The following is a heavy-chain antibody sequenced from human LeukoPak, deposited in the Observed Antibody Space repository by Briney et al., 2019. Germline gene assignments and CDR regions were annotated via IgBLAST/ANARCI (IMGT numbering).Heavy chain of an antibody. CDR2: ISGSGGST. V-gene: IGHV3-23*01. J-gene: IGHJ6*02. Sequence: GGSLRLSCAASGFTFSSYAMRWVRQAPGKGLEWVSAISGSGGSTYYADSVKGRFTISRDNSKNTLYLQMNSLRAEDTAVYYCAKAGARQGRYFDWLDGMDVWGQGTTVTVSS. CDR3: AKAGARQGRYFDWLDGMDV. D-gene: IGHD3-9*01. CDR1: GFTFSSYA.